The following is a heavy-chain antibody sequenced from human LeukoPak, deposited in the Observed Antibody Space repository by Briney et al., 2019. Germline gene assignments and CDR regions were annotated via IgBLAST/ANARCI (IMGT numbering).Heavy chain of an antibody. D-gene: IGHD3-10*01. V-gene: IGHV1-2*02. CDR2: INPNSGGT. CDR1: GYTFTGYY. CDR3: ARGLLWFGESQQYNWFDP. Sequence: ASVKVSCKASGYTFTGYYMHWVRQAPGQGLEWMGWINPNSGGTNYAQKFQGRVTMTRDTSISTAYMELSRLRSDDTAVYYRARGLLWFGESQQYNWFDPWGQGTLVTVSS. J-gene: IGHJ5*02.